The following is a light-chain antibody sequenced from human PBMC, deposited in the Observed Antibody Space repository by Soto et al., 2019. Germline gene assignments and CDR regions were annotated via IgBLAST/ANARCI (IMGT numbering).Light chain of an antibody. CDR3: LQYNDYPYT. J-gene: IGKJ2*01. CDR1: QDIRNY. CDR2: AAS. V-gene: IGKV1-17*01. Sequence: DIQMTQSPPSLSASVGDRVTITCRANQDIRNYLGWYQQNPGKAPKRLIYAASSLQSGVPSRFSCSGSGTEFTLTISSLQPEDFATYFCLQYNDYPYTFGQGTKLEF.